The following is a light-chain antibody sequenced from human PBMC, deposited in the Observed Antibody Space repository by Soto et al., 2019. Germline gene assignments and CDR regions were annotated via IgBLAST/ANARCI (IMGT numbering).Light chain of an antibody. CDR2: GAS. V-gene: IGKV1-9*01. J-gene: IGKJ5*01. CDR3: QQLNAYPLT. Sequence: DIQLTQSPSFLSASVGDRVTITCRASHGISSYLAWFRQKPGRAPNLLIYGASNLQSGVPSRFGGSGSGTDFTLTISNLQPEDSATYYCQQLNAYPLTFGQGTRLEIK. CDR1: HGISSY.